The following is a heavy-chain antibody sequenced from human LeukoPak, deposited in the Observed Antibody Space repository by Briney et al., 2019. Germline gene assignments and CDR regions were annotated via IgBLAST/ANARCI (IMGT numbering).Heavy chain of an antibody. V-gene: IGHV4-39*07. CDR2: IYYSGST. CDR1: GGSISSSSYY. J-gene: IGHJ6*02. D-gene: IGHD1-26*01. Sequence: PSETLSLTCTVSGGSISSSSYYWGWIRQPPGKGLEWIGSIYYSGSTYYNPSLKSRVTISVDTSKNQFSLKLSSVTAADTAVYYCARDYARELPPVYYYYGMDVWGQGTTVTVSS. CDR3: ARDYARELPPVYYYYGMDV.